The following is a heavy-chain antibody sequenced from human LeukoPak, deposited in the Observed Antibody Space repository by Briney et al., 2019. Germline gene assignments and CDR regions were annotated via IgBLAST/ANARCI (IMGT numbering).Heavy chain of an antibody. D-gene: IGHD3-10*01. CDR1: GDSVTSNDAA. CDR2: TYYRSKWSY. CDR3: ARENTMVRGVINPLDY. J-gene: IGHJ4*02. V-gene: IGHV6-1*01. Sequence: SQTLSLTCAISGDSVTSNDAAWNWIRQSPSRGLEWLGRTYYRSKWSYDYAVSMKSRITINPDTSKNQFSLQLNSVTPEDTAVYYCARENTMVRGVINPLDYWGQGTLVTVSS.